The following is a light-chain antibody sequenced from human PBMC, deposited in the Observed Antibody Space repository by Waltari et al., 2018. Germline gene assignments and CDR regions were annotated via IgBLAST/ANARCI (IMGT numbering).Light chain of an antibody. J-gene: IGKJ4*01. Sequence: DIVMTQFPDSLAVSLGARATISCKSSQSVLYSSNNKNYLAWYQQKPGQPPKRLIYWASTRESGVPDRFSGGGSGTDFTLTISSLQAEDVAVYYCQQCFSAPPTFGGGTKVEIK. V-gene: IGKV4-1*01. CDR2: WAS. CDR3: QQCFSAPPT. CDR1: QSVLYSSNNKNY.